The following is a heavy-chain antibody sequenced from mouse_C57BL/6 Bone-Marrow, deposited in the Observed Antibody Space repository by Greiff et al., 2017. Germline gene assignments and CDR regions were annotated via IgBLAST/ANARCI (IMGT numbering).Heavy chain of an antibody. V-gene: IGHV1-77*01. CDR3: AILRGY. D-gene: IGHD1-1*01. Sequence: VQLQQSGAELLKPGASVKISCKASGYTFTDYYINWVKQRTGQRLEWIGKLGPGSGSPYYNEKFKGKATLTAAKSSSTAYRQLSSLSSEYSAVYFCAILRGYWGQGTTLTVSS. CDR1: GYTFTDYY. J-gene: IGHJ2*01. CDR2: LGPGSGSP.